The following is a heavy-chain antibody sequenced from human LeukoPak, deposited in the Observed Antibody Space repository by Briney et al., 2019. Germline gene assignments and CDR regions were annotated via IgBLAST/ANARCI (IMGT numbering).Heavy chain of an antibody. CDR2: ISSNGGST. J-gene: IGHJ4*02. CDR3: ARETKGNSSSLDY. CDR1: GFTFSSYA. Sequence: GGSLRLSCAASGFTFSSYAMHWVRQAPGKGLEYVSAISSNGGSTYYANSVKGRFTISRDNSKNTLYLQMGSLRAEDMAVYYCARETKGNSSSLDYWDQGTLVTVSS. V-gene: IGHV3-64*01. D-gene: IGHD6-13*01.